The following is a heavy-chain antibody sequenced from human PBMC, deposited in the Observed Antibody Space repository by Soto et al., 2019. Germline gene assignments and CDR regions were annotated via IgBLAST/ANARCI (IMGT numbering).Heavy chain of an antibody. D-gene: IGHD3-10*01. Sequence: GESLKISFKGSGYSFTSYWISWVRQMPVKGLEWMGRIDPSDSYTNYSPSFQGHVTISADKSISTAYLQWSSLKASDTAMYYCARPYGSRSYYPSGAFDIWGQGKMVPVSS. CDR1: GYSFTSYW. CDR2: IDPSDSYT. CDR3: ARPYGSRSYYPSGAFDI. J-gene: IGHJ3*02. V-gene: IGHV5-10-1*01.